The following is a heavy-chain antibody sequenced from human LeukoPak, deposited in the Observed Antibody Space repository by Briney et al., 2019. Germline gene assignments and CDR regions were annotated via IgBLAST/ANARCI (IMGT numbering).Heavy chain of an antibody. Sequence: LSLTCAVYGGSFSGYYWSWIRQAPGKGLEWVSYISSSGSTIYYADSVKGRFTISRDNAKNSLYLQMNSLRAEDTAVYYCARDPLAAGDYWGQGTLVTVSS. J-gene: IGHJ4*02. D-gene: IGHD6-19*01. CDR3: ARDPLAAGDY. CDR1: GGSFSGYY. V-gene: IGHV3-11*01. CDR2: ISSSGSTI.